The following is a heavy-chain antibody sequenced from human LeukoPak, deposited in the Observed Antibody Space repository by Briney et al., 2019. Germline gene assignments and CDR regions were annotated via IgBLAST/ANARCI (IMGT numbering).Heavy chain of an antibody. Sequence: SVKVSCKASGYTFTSYYMHWVRQAPGQGLEWMGGIIPIFGTANYAQKFQGRVTITADESTSTAYMELSSLRSEDTAVYYCARTVVYSTSSPYYYGMDVWGQGPTVTVSS. CDR1: GYTFTSYY. D-gene: IGHD6-6*01. J-gene: IGHJ6*02. CDR2: IIPIFGTA. CDR3: ARTVVYSTSSPYYYGMDV. V-gene: IGHV1-69*13.